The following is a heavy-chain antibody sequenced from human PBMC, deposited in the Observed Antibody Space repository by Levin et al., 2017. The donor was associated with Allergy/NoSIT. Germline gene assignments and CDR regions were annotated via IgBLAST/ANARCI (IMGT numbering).Heavy chain of an antibody. Sequence: GGSLRLSCAASGFIFNNYAMTWVRQAPGKGLEWVSTITGGGGSTYYPDSVKGRFTISRDNSKNTLYLQMNDLRAEDTAVYYCAKRPGSGRYFDYWGQGTLVTVSS. CDR3: AKRPGSGRYFDY. J-gene: IGHJ4*02. V-gene: IGHV3-23*01. CDR2: ITGGGGST. CDR1: GFIFNNYA. D-gene: IGHD6-19*01.